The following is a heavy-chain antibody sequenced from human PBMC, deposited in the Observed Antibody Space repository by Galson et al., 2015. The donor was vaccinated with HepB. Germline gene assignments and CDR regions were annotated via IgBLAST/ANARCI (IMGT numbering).Heavy chain of an antibody. V-gene: IGHV3-64*02. CDR1: GFTFSSYA. CDR3: ARGRYFDY. J-gene: IGHJ4*02. Sequence: SLRLSCAASGFTFSSYAMHWVRQAPGKGLEYVSGITSTGGATYYADSVRGRFTISRDNSKNTLYLQMGSLRAEDMAVYYCARGRYFDYCGQGTLVIVSS. CDR2: ITSTGGAT.